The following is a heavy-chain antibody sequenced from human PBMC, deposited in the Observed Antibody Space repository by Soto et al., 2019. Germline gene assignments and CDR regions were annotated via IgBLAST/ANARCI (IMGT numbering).Heavy chain of an antibody. CDR1: GYTFSNYG. CDR3: ARVVPGAEAWFGP. CDR2: ISLYSDGT. Sequence: ASVKVSCKTSGYTFSNYGITWVRQAPGQPLEWLGWISLYSDGTNYAQKFQGRVSMTTDTSTTTAYMELRSLRSDDTAVYYRARVVPGAEAWFGPWGQGTLVTVSS. D-gene: IGHD2-2*01. J-gene: IGHJ5*02. V-gene: IGHV1-18*01.